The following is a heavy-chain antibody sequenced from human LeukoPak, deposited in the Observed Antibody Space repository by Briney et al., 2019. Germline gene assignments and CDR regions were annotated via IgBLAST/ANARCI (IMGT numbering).Heavy chain of an antibody. Sequence: SETLSLTCIVSGYSIISDYFWGWVRQPPGKGPEWIGSIFHSGDVYYNPSLKSRVTLSVDPSKNQFSLKLSSVTAADTAVYYCARRRQQLVLGNNYHFDYWGQGTLVTVSS. CDR3: ARRRQQLVLGNNYHFDY. CDR1: GYSIISDYF. J-gene: IGHJ4*02. V-gene: IGHV4-38-2*02. D-gene: IGHD6-13*01. CDR2: IFHSGDV.